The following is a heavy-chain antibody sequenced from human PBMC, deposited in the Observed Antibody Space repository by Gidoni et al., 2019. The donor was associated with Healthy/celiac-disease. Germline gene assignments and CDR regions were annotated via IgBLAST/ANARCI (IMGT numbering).Heavy chain of an antibody. J-gene: IGHJ4*02. CDR2: IYYSGST. CDR1: GGSISSYY. Sequence: QVQLQESGPGLVKPSETLSLTCTVSGGSISSYYWSWIRQPPGKGLEWIGYIYYSGSTNYNPSLKSRVTISVDTSKNQFSLKLSSVTAADTAVYYCARGLSGWEYYVDYWGQGTLVTVSS. D-gene: IGHD6-19*01. V-gene: IGHV4-59*01. CDR3: ARGLSGWEYYVDY.